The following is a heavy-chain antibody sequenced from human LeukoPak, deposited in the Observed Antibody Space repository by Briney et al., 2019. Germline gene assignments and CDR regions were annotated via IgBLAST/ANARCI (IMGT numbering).Heavy chain of an antibody. V-gene: IGHV3-48*04. J-gene: IGHJ6*03. CDR2: ISSSGSTM. D-gene: IGHD1-14*01. CDR1: GSTFSSYG. CDR3: ARSPAGANYYLDV. Sequence: GRSLRLSCAASGSTFSSYGMNWVRQPPGKGREWVSYISSSGSTMYYADSVKGRFTISRDNAKNSLSLQMNSLRAEDTAVYYCARSPAGANYYLDVWGKGTTVTISS.